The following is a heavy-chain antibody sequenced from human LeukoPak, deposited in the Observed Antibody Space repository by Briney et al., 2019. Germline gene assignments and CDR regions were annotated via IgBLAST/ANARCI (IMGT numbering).Heavy chain of an antibody. Sequence: MPSETLSLTCTVSGGSISSYYWSWIRQPPGKGLEWIGEINHSGSTNYNPSLRSRVTISVDTSKNQFSLKFTSMTAADTAVYYCARSSKTQWLSPGDGFDIWGRGTLVTVSS. CDR2: INHSGST. D-gene: IGHD6-19*01. V-gene: IGHV4-34*01. J-gene: IGHJ3*02. CDR1: GGSISSYY. CDR3: ARSSKTQWLSPGDGFDI.